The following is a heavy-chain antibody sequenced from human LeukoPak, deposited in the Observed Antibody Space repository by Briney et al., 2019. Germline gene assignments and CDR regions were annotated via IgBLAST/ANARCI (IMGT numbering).Heavy chain of an antibody. J-gene: IGHJ4*02. D-gene: IGHD3-22*01. CDR1: GYTFTGYY. CDR2: INPNSGGT. CDR3: ARASEFYDSSGYYLYYFDY. Sequence: ASVKVSCKASGYTFTGYYMHWVRQAPGQGLEWMGWINPNSGGTNYAQKFQGRVTMTRDTSISTAYMELSRLRSDDTAVYYCARASEFYDSSGYYLYYFDYWGQGTLVTVSS. V-gene: IGHV1-2*02.